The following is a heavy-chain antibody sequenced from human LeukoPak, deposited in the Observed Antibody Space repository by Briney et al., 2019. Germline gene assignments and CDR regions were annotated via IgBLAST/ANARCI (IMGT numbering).Heavy chain of an antibody. CDR2: ISSSSSYI. CDR3: AKDACGKYCNVFDY. Sequence: NTGGSLRLSCAASGFPFSSYSMNWVRQAPGKGLEWVSSISSSSSYIYYADSVKGRFTISRDNAKNSLYLQMNSLRAEDTAVYYCAKDACGKYCNVFDYWGQGTLVTVSS. J-gene: IGHJ4*02. D-gene: IGHD1-26*01. V-gene: IGHV3-21*01. CDR1: GFPFSSYS.